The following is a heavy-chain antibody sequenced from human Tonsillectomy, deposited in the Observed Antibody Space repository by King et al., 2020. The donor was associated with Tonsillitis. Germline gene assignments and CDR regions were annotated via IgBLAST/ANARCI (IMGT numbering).Heavy chain of an antibody. CDR3: VRAGTWGPSDASYNYGMDV. Sequence: VQLVESGGGVVQPGRSLRLSCAASGFIFSSYPMLWFRQAPGTGLEWVAVVSYDGNNKYYADSVKGRFTISRDNSKKTLYLQMNSLRTDYTGVYYCVRAGTWGPSDASYNYGMDVWGQGTTVTVSS. CDR2: VSYDGNNK. J-gene: IGHJ6*02. D-gene: IGHD3-16*01. CDR1: GFIFSSYP. V-gene: IGHV3-30-3*01.